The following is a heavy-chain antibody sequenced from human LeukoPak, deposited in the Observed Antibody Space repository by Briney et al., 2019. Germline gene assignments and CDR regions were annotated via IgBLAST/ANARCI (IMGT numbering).Heavy chain of an antibody. CDR1: GGSVSSNY. D-gene: IGHD3-10*01. Sequence: PSETLSLTCSVSGGSVSSNYWSWIRQAPGKGLEWIGYIYYTGSTNYNPSLKSRVTISVDTSKNQFSLKLCSVTAADRAVYYCARETRGFDPWGQGTLVTVSS. J-gene: IGHJ5*02. CDR2: IYYTGST. V-gene: IGHV4-59*02. CDR3: ARETRGFDP.